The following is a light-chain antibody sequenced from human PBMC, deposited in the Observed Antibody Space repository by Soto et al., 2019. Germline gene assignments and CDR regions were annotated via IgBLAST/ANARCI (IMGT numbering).Light chain of an antibody. CDR2: KAS. J-gene: IGKJ1*01. V-gene: IGKV1-5*03. Sequence: DIQMTQSPSTLSASVGDRVTITCRASQSISTWLAWYQQKPGKAPKLLIYKASSLESGVPSRISGSGSGTEFTLTIISLQHDYFATYYYRQYNSYSRRFGEGTKV. CDR3: RQYNSYSRR. CDR1: QSISTW.